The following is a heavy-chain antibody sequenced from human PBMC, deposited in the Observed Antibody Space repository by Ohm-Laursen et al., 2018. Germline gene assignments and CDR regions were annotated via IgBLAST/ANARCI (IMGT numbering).Heavy chain of an antibody. CDR3: ARGPAYYYDSSGYSPLDY. D-gene: IGHD3-22*01. J-gene: IGHJ4*02. CDR1: GGSFSGYY. Sequence: SDTLSLTCAVYGGSFSGYYWSWIRQPPGKGLEWIGEINHSGSTNYNPSLKSRVTISVDTSKNQFSLKLSSVTAADTAVYYCARGPAYYYDSSGYSPLDYWGQGTLVTVSS. CDR2: INHSGST. V-gene: IGHV4-34*01.